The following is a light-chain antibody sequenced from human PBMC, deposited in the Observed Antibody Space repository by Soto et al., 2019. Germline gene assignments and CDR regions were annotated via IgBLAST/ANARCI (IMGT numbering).Light chain of an antibody. CDR3: QQYNNWVPIT. J-gene: IGKJ5*01. V-gene: IGKV3-15*01. CDR2: GAS. CDR1: QSVSSN. Sequence: EIVMTQSPATLSVSQGERATLSCRASQSVSSNLAWYQKKPGQAPRLLIYGASTRATGIPARFSGSGSGTEFTLTISSLQSEDFAVYCCQQYNNWVPITFGQGTRLEIK.